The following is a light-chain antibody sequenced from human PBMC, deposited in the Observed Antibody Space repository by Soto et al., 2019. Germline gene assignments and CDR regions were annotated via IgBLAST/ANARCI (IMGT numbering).Light chain of an antibody. CDR2: EVS. CDR3: SSYAGSNNLV. J-gene: IGLJ2*01. V-gene: IGLV2-8*01. Sequence: QSALTHPPSASGSPGQSVTLSCTGTSSDVGGYNYVSWYQQHPGKAPKLMIYEVSKRPSGVPDRFSGSKSGNTASLTVSGLQDEDEADYYCSSYAGSNNLVFGGGTKLTVL. CDR1: SSDVGGYNY.